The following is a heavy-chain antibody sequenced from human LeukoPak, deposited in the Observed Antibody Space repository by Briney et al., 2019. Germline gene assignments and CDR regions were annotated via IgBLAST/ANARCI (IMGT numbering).Heavy chain of an antibody. Sequence: TGGSLRLSCVASGFTLSNYAMNWVRQAPGKGLERVSVITGSGASTYYADSVKGRFTTSRDNSKNTVFLQMNNLRAEDTAVYYCATAGGSSGSYPLIYWGQGILVTVSS. V-gene: IGHV3-23*01. CDR1: GFTLSNYA. CDR3: ATAGGSSGSYPLIY. CDR2: ITGSGAST. J-gene: IGHJ4*02. D-gene: IGHD3-22*01.